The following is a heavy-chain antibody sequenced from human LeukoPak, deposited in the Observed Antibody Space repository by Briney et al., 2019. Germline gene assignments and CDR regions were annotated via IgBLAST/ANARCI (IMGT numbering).Heavy chain of an antibody. Sequence: GASVKVSCKASGYTFTSYAIQWVRQAPGQRLEWMGGIIPIFGTANYAQKFQGRVTITTDESTSTAYMELSSLRSEDTAVYYCARREHISSSFDYWGQGTLVTVSS. V-gene: IGHV1-69*05. CDR2: IIPIFGTA. CDR1: GYTFTSYA. D-gene: IGHD1-26*01. J-gene: IGHJ4*02. CDR3: ARREHISSSFDY.